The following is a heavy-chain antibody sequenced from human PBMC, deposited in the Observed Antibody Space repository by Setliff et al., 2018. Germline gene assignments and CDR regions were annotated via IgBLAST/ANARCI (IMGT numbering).Heavy chain of an antibody. Sequence: LRLSCVASGLTFSSYAMTWVRQAPGKGLEWLSAIRGSGGSTLYADSVKGRFTISRDNSQNTLYLQMNSLRVEDTAVYYCAKDPNGDYVGAFDSWGHGTLVTVSS. D-gene: IGHD4-17*01. V-gene: IGHV3-23*01. CDR1: GLTFSSYA. J-gene: IGHJ5*01. CDR2: IRGSGGST. CDR3: AKDPNGDYVGAFDS.